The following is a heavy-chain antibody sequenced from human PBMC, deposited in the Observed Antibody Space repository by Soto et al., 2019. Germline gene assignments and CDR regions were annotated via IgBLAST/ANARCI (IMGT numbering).Heavy chain of an antibody. Sequence: QVQLQQWGAGLLKPSETLSLNCAVTGGSLSGYYWSWIRQPPGKGLEWIGEVKDGGHTNYSPSLRGRVTRSXXTANNQFSLRLTSVTAADTGVYYCARGQEGVVATHWDQGSLVTVSS. V-gene: IGHV4-34*01. CDR3: ARGQEGVVATH. CDR1: GGSLSGYY. CDR2: VKDGGHT. J-gene: IGHJ4*02. D-gene: IGHD5-12*01.